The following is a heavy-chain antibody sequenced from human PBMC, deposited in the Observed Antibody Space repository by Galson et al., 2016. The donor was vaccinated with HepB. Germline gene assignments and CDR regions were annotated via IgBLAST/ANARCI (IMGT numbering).Heavy chain of an antibody. D-gene: IGHD6-6*01. CDR3: AKGGNSAARFFRRDTPFVY. J-gene: IGHJ4*02. CDR1: GFTFASYW. CDR2: INNDGKST. V-gene: IGHV3-74*01. Sequence: SLRLSCAASGFTFASYWMHWVRQVPGKGLVWVSRINNDGKSTIYADSVKGRFSVSRDNSKNTLYLQMNSLRAEETAVYYCAKGGNSAARFFRRDTPFVYSGQGTLVTVSS.